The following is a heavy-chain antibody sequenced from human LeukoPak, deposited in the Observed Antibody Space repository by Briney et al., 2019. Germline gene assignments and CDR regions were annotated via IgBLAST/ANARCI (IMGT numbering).Heavy chain of an antibody. V-gene: IGHV1-2*06. CDR1: GYTFTGYY. CDR3: ARDYCSSTSCLFDY. Sequence: ASVKVSCKASGYTFTGYYMHWVRQAPGQGLEWMGRINPNSGDTNYAQKFQGRVTMTRDTSISTAYVELSRLRSDDTAVYYCARDYCSSTSCLFDYWGQGTLVTVSS. D-gene: IGHD2-2*01. CDR2: INPNSGDT. J-gene: IGHJ4*02.